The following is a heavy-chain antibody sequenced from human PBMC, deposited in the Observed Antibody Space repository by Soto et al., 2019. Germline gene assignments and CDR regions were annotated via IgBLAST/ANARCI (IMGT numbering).Heavy chain of an antibody. D-gene: IGHD2-15*01. CDR2: IFWDDDK. V-gene: IGHV2-5*02. CDR3: AHRTYCSGGSCSDY. Sequence: QITLKESGPTLVKPTQTLTLTCTFSGFSLSTSGVGVCWIRQPPGKALEWLAIIFWDDDKRYSPSLGSRLTITKDTSKNQVVLTMTNMDPIDTATYYCAHRTYCSGGSCSDYWGQGTLVTVSS. CDR1: GFSLSTSGVG. J-gene: IGHJ4*02.